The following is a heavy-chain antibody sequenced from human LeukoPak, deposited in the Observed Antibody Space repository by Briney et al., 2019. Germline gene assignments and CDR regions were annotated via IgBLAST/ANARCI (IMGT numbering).Heavy chain of an antibody. CDR3: AKAPVTSCRGAFCYPFDS. CDR1: GFTFSHYG. CDR2: IRYDESDK. V-gene: IGHV3-30*02. J-gene: IGHJ4*02. D-gene: IGHD2-15*01. Sequence: GGSLRLSCATSGFTFSHYGMHWVRQPPGRGLDWVAHIRYDESDKYYADSVKGRFTICRDNSRNTMYLQMNSLRAEDAAVYYCAKAPVTSCRGAFCYPFDSWGQGTLVTASS.